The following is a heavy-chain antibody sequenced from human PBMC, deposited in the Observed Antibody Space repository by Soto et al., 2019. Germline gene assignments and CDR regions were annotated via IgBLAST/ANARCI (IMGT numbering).Heavy chain of an antibody. D-gene: IGHD3-22*01. J-gene: IGHJ4*02. V-gene: IGHV3-23*01. CDR1: GFTFSSYA. CDR3: AKGGVTYYYDSRGAPLFDY. Sequence: EVQLLESGGGLVQPGGSLRLSCAASGFTFSSYAMSWVRQAPGKVLEWVSAISGSGGSTYYADSVKGRFTISRDNSKNTLYLQMNSLRAEDTAVYYCAKGGVTYYYDSRGAPLFDYWGQGTLVTVSS. CDR2: ISGSGGST.